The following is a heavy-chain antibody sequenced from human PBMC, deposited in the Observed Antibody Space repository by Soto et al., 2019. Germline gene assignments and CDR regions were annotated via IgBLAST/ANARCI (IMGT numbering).Heavy chain of an antibody. CDR3: AREVGNYDILTGHYPGGFDP. CDR2: VYHSGST. V-gene: IGHV4-4*08. CDR1: GASISGYY. J-gene: IGHJ5*02. D-gene: IGHD3-9*01. Sequence: SETLSLSCTFSGASISGYYWSWIRQPPGKGLEWIGYVYHSGSTSYNPYYNWSTGYNPSLESRVTISVDTSMNLFSLRLTSVSAADTAVYYCAREVGNYDILTGHYPGGFDPWGQGTLVTVS.